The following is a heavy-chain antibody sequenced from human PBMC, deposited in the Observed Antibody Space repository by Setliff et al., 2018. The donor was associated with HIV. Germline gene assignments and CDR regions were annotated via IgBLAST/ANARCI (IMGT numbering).Heavy chain of an antibody. CDR3: ARRSGWYDY. CDR2: IYTSGST. Sequence: SETLSLTCTVSGGSISSGSYYWNWIRQPAGKGLEWIGRIYTSGSTNYNPSLKSRVTISVDTSRNQFSLKLSSVTAADTAVYYCARRSGWYDYWGQGTLVTVS. J-gene: IGHJ4*02. CDR1: GGSISSGSYY. D-gene: IGHD6-19*01. V-gene: IGHV4-61*02.